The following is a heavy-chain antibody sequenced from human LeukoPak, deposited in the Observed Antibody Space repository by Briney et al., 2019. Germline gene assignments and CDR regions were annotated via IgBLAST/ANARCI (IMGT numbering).Heavy chain of an antibody. CDR1: GFTFSDYG. Sequence: GGSLRLSCAASGFTFSDYGMSWIRQAPGKGLEWISYISLSGRTIDYADSVKGRFTISRDNAKNSLYLQMNSLRAEDTAVYYCARGYSNGDYWGQGTLVTVSS. CDR3: ARGYSNGDY. CDR2: ISLSGRTI. V-gene: IGHV3-11*01. J-gene: IGHJ4*02. D-gene: IGHD5-18*01.